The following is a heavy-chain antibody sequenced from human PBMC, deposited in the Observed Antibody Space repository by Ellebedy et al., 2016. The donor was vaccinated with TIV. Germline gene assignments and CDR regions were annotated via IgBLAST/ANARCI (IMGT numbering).Heavy chain of an antibody. D-gene: IGHD4-17*01. CDR3: AREMNYGDYSNDAFDI. CDR1: GGTFSSYA. Sequence: SVKVSCXASGGTFSSYAISWVRQAPGQGLEWMGGIIPIFGTANYAQKFQGRVTMTRDTSTSTVYMELSSLRSEGTAVYYCAREMNYGDYSNDAFDIWGQGTMVTVSS. J-gene: IGHJ3*02. V-gene: IGHV1-69*05. CDR2: IIPIFGTA.